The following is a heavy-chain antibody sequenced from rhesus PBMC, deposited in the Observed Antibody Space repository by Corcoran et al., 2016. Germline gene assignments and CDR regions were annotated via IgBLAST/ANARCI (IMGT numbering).Heavy chain of an antibody. CDR1: AGSFSGVYV. V-gene: IGHV4S7*01. CDR3: ARVRYTGGWSERRDFDY. D-gene: IGHD6-37*01. J-gene: IGHJ4*01. Sequence: QVQLQESGPGLLTPAETLSLTCAVSAGSFSGVYVWGLVRQPPGKGLVWIGSSYSSTGNTYYNPSRKSRVTISTDTSKTQFSLKLSSGTAADTAVYYCARVRYTGGWSERRDFDYWGQGVLVTVSS. CDR2: SYSSTGNT.